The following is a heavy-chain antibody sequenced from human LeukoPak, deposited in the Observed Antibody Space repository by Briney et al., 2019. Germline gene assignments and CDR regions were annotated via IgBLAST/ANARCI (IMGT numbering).Heavy chain of an antibody. CDR2: ISAYNGNT. CDR1: GYTFTSYG. V-gene: IGHV1-18*01. Sequence: ASVKVSCKASGYTFTSYGISWVRQAPGQGLEWMGWISAYNGNTNYAQKLQGRVTMATDTSTSTAYMELRSLRSDDTAVYYCARDLCSGGSCYFDYWGQGTLVTVSS. J-gene: IGHJ4*02. D-gene: IGHD2-15*01. CDR3: ARDLCSGGSCYFDY.